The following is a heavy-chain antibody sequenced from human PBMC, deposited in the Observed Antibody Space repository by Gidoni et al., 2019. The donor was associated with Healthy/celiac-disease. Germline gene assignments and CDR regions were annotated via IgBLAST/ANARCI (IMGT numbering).Heavy chain of an antibody. V-gene: IGHV4-59*09. Sequence: GSTNYNPSLKSRVTISVDTSKNQFSLKLSSVTAADTAVYYCARGSPGSRAFEVDFQHWGQGTLVTVSS. J-gene: IGHJ1*01. D-gene: IGHD3-10*01. CDR2: GST. CDR3: ARGSPGSRAFEVDFQH.